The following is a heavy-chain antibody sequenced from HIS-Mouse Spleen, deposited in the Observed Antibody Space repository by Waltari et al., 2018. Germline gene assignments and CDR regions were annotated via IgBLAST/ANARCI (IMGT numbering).Heavy chain of an antibody. V-gene: IGHV3-30*18. Sequence: QVQLVESGGGVVQPGRSLRLSCAASGFTFSSYGMHWVRQAPGKGLEWLAVISYDGSNKYYADSLKGRFSISRDNSKNTLYLQMNSLRAEDTAVYYCAKASSGWLDYWGQGTLVTVSS. CDR3: AKASSGWLDY. J-gene: IGHJ4*02. CDR1: GFTFSSYG. D-gene: IGHD6-19*01. CDR2: ISYDGSNK.